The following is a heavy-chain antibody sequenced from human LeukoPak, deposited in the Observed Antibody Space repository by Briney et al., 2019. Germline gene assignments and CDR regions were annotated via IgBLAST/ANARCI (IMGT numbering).Heavy chain of an antibody. CDR1: GYTLTELS. CDR3: AGAIRYFDWLPYYYYGMDV. V-gene: IGHV1-24*01. J-gene: IGHJ6*02. CDR2: FDPEDGET. D-gene: IGHD3-9*01. Sequence: EASVKVSCKVSGYTLTELSMHWVRQAPGKGLEWMGGFDPEDGETIYAQKFQGRVTMTEDTSTDTAYMELSSLRSEDTALYYGAGAIRYFDWLPYYYYGMDVWGQGTTVTVSS.